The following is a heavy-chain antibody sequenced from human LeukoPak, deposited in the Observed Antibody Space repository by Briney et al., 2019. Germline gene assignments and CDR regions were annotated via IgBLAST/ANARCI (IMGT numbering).Heavy chain of an antibody. D-gene: IGHD3-22*01. CDR3: ARAPYYYDSSGYYPYDY. CDR2: IIPILGIA. J-gene: IGHJ4*02. V-gene: IGHV1-69*02. CDR1: GGTFSSYT. Sequence: SVKVSCKASGGTFSSYTISWVRQAPGQGLEWMGRIIPILGIANYAQKFQGRVTITADKSTSTAYMELSSLRSENTAVYYCARAPYYYDSSGYYPYDYWGQGTLVTVSS.